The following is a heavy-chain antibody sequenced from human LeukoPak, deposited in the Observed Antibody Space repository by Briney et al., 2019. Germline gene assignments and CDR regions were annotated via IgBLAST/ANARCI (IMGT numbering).Heavy chain of an antibody. D-gene: IGHD4-23*01. CDR3: ARTRTTVAPYFDY. CDR2: ISSSSSTI. J-gene: IGHJ4*02. Sequence: GGSLRLSCAASGFTFSSYSINWVRQAPGKGLEWVSYISSSSSTIYYADSAKGRFTISRDNAKNSLYLQMNSLRDEDTAVYYCARTRTTVAPYFDYWGQGTLVTVSS. V-gene: IGHV3-48*02. CDR1: GFTFSSYS.